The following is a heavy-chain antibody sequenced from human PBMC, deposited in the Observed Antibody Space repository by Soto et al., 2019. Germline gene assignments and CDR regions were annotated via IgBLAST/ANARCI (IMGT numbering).Heavy chain of an antibody. CDR1: GLTFSSYG. CDR3: AKASSYGVLDY. Sequence: QVQLVESGGGVVQPGRSLRLSCAASGLTFSSYGMHWVRQAPGKGLEWVAVISYDGSNKYYADSVKGRFTISRDNSKNTLYLQMNSLRAEDTAVYYCAKASSYGVLDYWGQGTLVTVSS. D-gene: IGHD4-17*01. J-gene: IGHJ4*02. V-gene: IGHV3-30*18. CDR2: ISYDGSNK.